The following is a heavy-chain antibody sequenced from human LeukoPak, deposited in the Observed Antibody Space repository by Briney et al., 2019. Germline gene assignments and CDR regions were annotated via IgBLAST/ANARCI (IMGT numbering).Heavy chain of an antibody. CDR2: IIPIYGTA. CDR1: GASGDTFNSYD. Sequence: SVKVSCKASGASGDTFNSYDFSWLRQAPGQGLQWMGGIIPIYGTAKYTAKFQGRVTITADESTSTAYMELSSLRSEVTAVYYCARALYTENSYFDYWGQGTLVTVSS. CDR3: ARALYTENSYFDY. V-gene: IGHV1-69*13. D-gene: IGHD4-11*01. J-gene: IGHJ4*02.